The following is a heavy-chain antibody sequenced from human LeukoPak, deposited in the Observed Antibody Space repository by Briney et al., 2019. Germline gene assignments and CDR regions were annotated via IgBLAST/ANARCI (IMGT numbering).Heavy chain of an antibody. CDR2: INHSGST. D-gene: IGHD3-16*02. V-gene: IGHV4-34*01. CDR3: ARVSHYVWGSYRTIRGAFDI. CDR1: GGSFSGYY. Sequence: SEILSLTCAVYGGSFSGYYWSWIRQPPGKGLEWIGEINHSGSTNYNPSLKSRVTISIDTSKNQFSLKLSSVTAADTAVYYCARVSHYVWGSYRTIRGAFDIWGQGTMVTVSS. J-gene: IGHJ3*02.